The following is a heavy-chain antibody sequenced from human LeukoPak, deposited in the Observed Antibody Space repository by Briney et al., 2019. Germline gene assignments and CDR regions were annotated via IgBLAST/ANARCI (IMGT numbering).Heavy chain of an antibody. CDR1: GFTFSSYW. J-gene: IGHJ6*03. D-gene: IGHD5-18*01. V-gene: IGHV3-7*01. CDR2: IKQDGSEK. CDR3: AKESGYSYGPYYYYYMDV. Sequence: GGSLRLSCAASGFTFSSYWMSWVRQAPGKGLEWVANIKQDGSEKYYVDSVKGRFTISGDNAKNSLYLQMNSLRAEDTAVYYCAKESGYSYGPYYYYYMDVWGKGTTVTVSS.